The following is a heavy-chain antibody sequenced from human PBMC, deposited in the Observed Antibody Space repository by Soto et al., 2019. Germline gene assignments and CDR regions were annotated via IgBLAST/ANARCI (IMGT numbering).Heavy chain of an antibody. CDR3: AREGIVGGPHAFDI. CDR2: ISYDGGNK. Sequence: GRSLRLSCAPSGFTFSSYGMHRVRQAPGKGLEWVAAISYDGGNKYYADSVKGRFTISRDNAKNSLYLQMNSLRAEDTAVYYCAREGIVGGPHAFDIWGQGTMVTVSS. V-gene: IGHV3-30*03. CDR1: GFTFSSYG. D-gene: IGHD1-26*01. J-gene: IGHJ3*02.